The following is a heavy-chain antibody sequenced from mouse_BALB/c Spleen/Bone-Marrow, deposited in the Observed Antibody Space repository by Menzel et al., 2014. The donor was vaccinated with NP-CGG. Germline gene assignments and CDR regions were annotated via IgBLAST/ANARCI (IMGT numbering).Heavy chain of an antibody. CDR1: GYTFSSYW. Sequence: VQLQESGAELMKIGASVKISCKATGYTFSSYWIEWVKQRPGHGLEWIGEILPGSGSTNYNERFKGKATFTADTSSNTAYMQLSSLTSEDTAVYYCARSGYGSSLFAYWGQGTLVTVSA. CDR3: ARSGYGSSLFAY. D-gene: IGHD1-1*01. CDR2: ILPGSGST. J-gene: IGHJ3*01. V-gene: IGHV1-9*01.